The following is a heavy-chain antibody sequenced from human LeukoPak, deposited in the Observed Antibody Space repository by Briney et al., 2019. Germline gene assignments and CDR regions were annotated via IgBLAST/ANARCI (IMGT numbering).Heavy chain of an antibody. Sequence: PGRSLRLSCAASGFTFSSYAMHWVRQAPGKGLEWVAVISYDGSNKYYADSVKGRFTISRDNSKNTLYLQMNSLRAEDTAVYYCARDPPRVYFYDSSGPFDYWGQGTLVTVSS. V-gene: IGHV3-30*01. CDR1: GFTFSSYA. J-gene: IGHJ4*02. CDR3: ARDPPRVYFYDSSGPFDY. CDR2: ISYDGSNK. D-gene: IGHD3-22*01.